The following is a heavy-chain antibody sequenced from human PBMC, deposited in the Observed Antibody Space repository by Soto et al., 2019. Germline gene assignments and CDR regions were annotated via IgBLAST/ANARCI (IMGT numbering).Heavy chain of an antibody. D-gene: IGHD3-3*01. CDR1: GFTFSSYS. V-gene: IGHV3-48*01. CDR3: ARDQLGRDYDFWSGYYPDAFDI. CDR2: ISGSSSPI. J-gene: IGHJ3*02. Sequence: GGSLRLSCAASGFTFSSYSMNWVRQAPGKGLEWVSYISGSSSPIYYAHSLKGGFIIPRDNAKNSLYLQMNSLRAEDTAVYYCARDQLGRDYDFWSGYYPDAFDIWGQGTMVTVSS.